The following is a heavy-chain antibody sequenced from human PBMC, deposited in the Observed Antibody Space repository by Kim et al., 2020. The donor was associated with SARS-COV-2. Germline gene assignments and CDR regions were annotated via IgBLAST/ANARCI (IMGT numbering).Heavy chain of an antibody. J-gene: IGHJ4*02. D-gene: IGHD1-26*01. V-gene: IGHV3-33*06. Sequence: GGSLRLSCAASGFTFSSYAMHWVRQAPGKGLEWVAVIWYDGSNKYYADSVKGRFTISRDNSKNTLYLQMNSLRAEDTAVYYCAKGYSGSFVYFDYWGQGTLVTVSS. CDR2: IWYDGSNK. CDR3: AKGYSGSFVYFDY. CDR1: GFTFSSYA.